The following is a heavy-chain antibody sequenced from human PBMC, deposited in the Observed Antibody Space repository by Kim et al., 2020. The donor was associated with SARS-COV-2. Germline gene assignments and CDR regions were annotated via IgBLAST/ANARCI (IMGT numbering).Heavy chain of an antibody. CDR3: ASCHRGGDCHHYYYYYMDV. Sequence: SVKVSCKASGGTFSSYAISWVRQAPGQGLEWMGGIIPIFGTANYAQKFQGRVTITADESTSTAYMELSSLRSEDTAVYYCASCHRGGDCHHYYYYYMDVWGKGTTVTVSS. CDR1: GGTFSSYA. J-gene: IGHJ6*03. D-gene: IGHD2-21*01. V-gene: IGHV1-69*13. CDR2: IIPIFGTA.